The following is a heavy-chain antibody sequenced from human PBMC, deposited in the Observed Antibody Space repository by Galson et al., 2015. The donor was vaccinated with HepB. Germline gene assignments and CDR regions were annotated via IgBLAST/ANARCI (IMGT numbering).Heavy chain of an antibody. CDR3: ARTFRGAVADPFDY. CDR2: ISYDGSNK. J-gene: IGHJ4*02. Sequence: SLRLSCAASGFTFSSYAMHWVRQAPGKGLEWVAVISYDGSNKYYADSVKGRFTTSRDNSKNTLYLQMNSLRAEDTAVYYCARTFRGAVADPFDYWGQGTLVTVSS. D-gene: IGHD6-19*01. CDR1: GFTFSSYA. V-gene: IGHV3-30-3*01.